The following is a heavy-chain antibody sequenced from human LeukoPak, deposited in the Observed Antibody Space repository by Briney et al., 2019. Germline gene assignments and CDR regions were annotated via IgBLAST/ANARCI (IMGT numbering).Heavy chain of an antibody. J-gene: IGHJ4*02. Sequence: GGSLRLSCAASGFTFSDHAMSWVRQAPGKGLEWVSAIRGTGTTTLYAASVKGRFTISRDNSKNTADLQMNNLRAEDTAVYYCAKVSWLGTLPSYHFDSWGQGTQVTVSS. D-gene: IGHD6-19*01. V-gene: IGHV3-23*01. CDR2: IRGTGTTT. CDR1: GFTFSDHA. CDR3: AKVSWLGTLPSYHFDS.